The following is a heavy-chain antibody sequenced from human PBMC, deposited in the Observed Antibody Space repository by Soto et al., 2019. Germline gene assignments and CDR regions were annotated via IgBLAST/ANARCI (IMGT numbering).Heavy chain of an antibody. D-gene: IGHD3-3*01. CDR1: GFTFSSYG. Sequence: GGSLRLSCAASGFTFSSYGMHWVRQAPGKGLEWVAVIWYDGSNKYYADSVKGRFTISRDNSKNTLYLQMNSLRAEDTAVYYCAKDAAYYDFWSAQSNGMDVWGQGTTVTVSS. CDR2: IWYDGSNK. J-gene: IGHJ6*02. V-gene: IGHV3-30*02. CDR3: AKDAAYYDFWSAQSNGMDV.